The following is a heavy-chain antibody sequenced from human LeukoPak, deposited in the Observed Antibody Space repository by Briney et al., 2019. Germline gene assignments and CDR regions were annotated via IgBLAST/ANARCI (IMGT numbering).Heavy chain of an antibody. V-gene: IGHV1-18*01. D-gene: IGHD3-16*01. Sequence: ASVKLSCKSTVYNFAVFGINWVRQTPAQGLEWMGWINTYNGEINCAQKVQDRVTMTTDTSTSTACMELRRVSSDDTVIYFCAISYEYPSGEYAGNGAFDVGGRGTLLTVS. J-gene: IGHJ2*01. CDR2: INTYNGEI. CDR1: VYNFAVFG. CDR3: AISYEYPSGEYAGNGAFDV.